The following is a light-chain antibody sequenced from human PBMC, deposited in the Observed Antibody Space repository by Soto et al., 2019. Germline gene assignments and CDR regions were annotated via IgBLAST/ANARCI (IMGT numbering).Light chain of an antibody. V-gene: IGKV1-5*01. CDR2: DAS. Sequence: DIQMSQPPSTLSASVGDSVTITCRASQNIRNLLAWYQQKPGKAPNPLIYDASSLKSGVPSRFSGSGSGTEFTLTISSLQPDDFATYYCQQYNTYSTFGQGTRLEIK. CDR1: QNIRNL. J-gene: IGKJ5*01. CDR3: QQYNTYST.